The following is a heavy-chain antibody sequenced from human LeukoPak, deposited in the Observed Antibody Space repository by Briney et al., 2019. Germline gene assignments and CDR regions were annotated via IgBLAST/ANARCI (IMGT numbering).Heavy chain of an antibody. CDR3: ARGLGKGGFDY. J-gene: IGHJ4*02. Sequence: ASVKVSCKASGYTFTSYYMHWVRQAPGQGLEWMGIINPGSGSTTYAQKFQGRVTMTRDTSTSTVYMELSSLRSEDTAVYYCARGLGKGGFDYWGQGTLVTVSS. D-gene: IGHD1-26*01. CDR2: INPGSGST. V-gene: IGHV1-46*01. CDR1: GYTFTSYY.